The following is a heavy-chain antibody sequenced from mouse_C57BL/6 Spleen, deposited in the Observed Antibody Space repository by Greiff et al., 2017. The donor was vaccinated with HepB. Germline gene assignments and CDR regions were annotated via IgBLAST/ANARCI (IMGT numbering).Heavy chain of an antibody. V-gene: IGHV1-26*01. CDR1: GYTFTDYY. D-gene: IGHD2-3*01. Sequence: EVQLQQSGPELVKPGASVKISCKASGYTFTDYYMNWVKQSHGKSLEWIGDINPNNGGTSYNQKFKGKATLTVDKSSSTAYMELRSLTSEDSAVYYCASYDGYYSFDYWGQGTTLTVSS. CDR3: ASYDGYYSFDY. J-gene: IGHJ2*01. CDR2: INPNNGGT.